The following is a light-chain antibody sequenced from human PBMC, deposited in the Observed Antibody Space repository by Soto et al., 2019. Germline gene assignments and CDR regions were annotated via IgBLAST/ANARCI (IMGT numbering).Light chain of an antibody. CDR3: AEWDDSMNGYV. J-gene: IGLJ1*01. CDR1: SFNIGSNT. V-gene: IGLV1-44*01. Sequence: QSVLTQPPSASGTPGQRVIISCSGSSFNIGSNTVNWYQHLPGTAPKLLIHTNNQWPSGVPDRFSGSKSGTSASLTISGLQSEDEADYYCAEWDDSMNGYVFGTGTKVTVL. CDR2: TNN.